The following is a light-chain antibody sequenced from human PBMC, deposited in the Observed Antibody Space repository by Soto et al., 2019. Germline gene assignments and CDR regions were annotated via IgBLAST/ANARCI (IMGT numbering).Light chain of an antibody. CDR2: DAS. CDR3: QQSYSTPQT. J-gene: IGKJ1*01. CDR1: QTINSW. V-gene: IGKV1-5*01. Sequence: DIQMTQSPSTLSASVGDRVTVTCRASQTINSWLAWYQQKPGKAPKVLIFDASSLKTGVPSRFSGSGSGTDFTLTISSLQPEDFATYYCQQSYSTPQTFGQGTKVDIK.